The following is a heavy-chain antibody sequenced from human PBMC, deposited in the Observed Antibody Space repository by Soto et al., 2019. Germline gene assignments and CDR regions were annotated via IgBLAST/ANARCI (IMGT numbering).Heavy chain of an antibody. D-gene: IGHD1-1*01. CDR2: INHSGST. Sequence: PSETLSLTCSDSGDSIKSGSFYWSWIRQPPGKGLEWIGEINHSGSTNYNPSLKSRVTISVDTSKNQFSLKLSSVTAADTAVYYCARGRKTGSYWYFDLWGRGTLVNVSS. CDR3: ARGRKTGSYWYFDL. J-gene: IGHJ2*01. CDR1: GDSIKSGSFY. V-gene: IGHV4-34*01.